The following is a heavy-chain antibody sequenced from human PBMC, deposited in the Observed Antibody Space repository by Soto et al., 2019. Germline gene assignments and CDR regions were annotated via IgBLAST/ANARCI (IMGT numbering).Heavy chain of an antibody. D-gene: IGHD6-13*01. J-gene: IGHJ3*01. CDR1: GGTLNKHA. CDR2: IIPMFGIP. Sequence: QVQLVQSGAEVKKPGSSVKVSCKASGGTLNKHAITWVRRAPGQGLEWLGGIIPMFGIPNYPQKFQGRVTITADDSTTTSHMELHSLTYDDTAVYYCARGGTSGWLKGAYDVWGQGTMVTVSS. V-gene: IGHV1-69*01. CDR3: ARGGTSGWLKGAYDV.